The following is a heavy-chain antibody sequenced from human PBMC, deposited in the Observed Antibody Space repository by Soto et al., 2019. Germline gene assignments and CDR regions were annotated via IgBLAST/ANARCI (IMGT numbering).Heavy chain of an antibody. CDR3: AKFFVETGSNSGWPWSFHY. CDR2: ISGSGGTT. J-gene: IGHJ4*02. Sequence: EVQLLESGGGLVQPGRSLRLSCAASGFTFSNYAMSWVRQAPGRGLDWVSAISGSGGTTYYADSVKGRFTISRDNSKHTLFLQMNSVRAADAAVYYCAKFFVETGSNSGWPWSFHYWGQGTLVTVSS. CDR1: GFTFSNYA. V-gene: IGHV3-23*01. D-gene: IGHD6-25*01.